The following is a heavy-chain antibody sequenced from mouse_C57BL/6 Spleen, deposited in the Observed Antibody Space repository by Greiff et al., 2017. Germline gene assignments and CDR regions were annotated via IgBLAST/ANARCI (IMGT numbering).Heavy chain of an antibody. CDR1: GYAFSSYW. V-gene: IGHV1-80*01. Sequence: LQQSGASVKISCKASGYAFSSYWMNWVKQRPGKGLEWIGQIYPGDGDTNYNGKFKGKATLTADKSSSTAYMQLSSLTSEVSAVYFCARSFYYGNHFDYWGQGTTLTVSS. CDR2: IYPGDGDT. D-gene: IGHD2-1*01. CDR3: ARSFYYGNHFDY. J-gene: IGHJ2*01.